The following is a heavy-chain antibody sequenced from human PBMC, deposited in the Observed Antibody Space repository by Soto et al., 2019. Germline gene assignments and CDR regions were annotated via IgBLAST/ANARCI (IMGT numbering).Heavy chain of an antibody. J-gene: IGHJ4*02. CDR1: GFPFNIYD. CDR2: LSSSVGST. CDR3: VKPPGYYSDGTAYYSV. Sequence: SQRPSSSAPGFPFNIYDGHWVRQTPGKGLQYVSALSSSVGSTYYADSVKGRFTISRDNSNNTLYLQMSSLRAEDTAVYYCVKPPGYYSDGTAYYSVWGRATLVTVSA. V-gene: IGHV3-64D*06. D-gene: IGHD3-22*01.